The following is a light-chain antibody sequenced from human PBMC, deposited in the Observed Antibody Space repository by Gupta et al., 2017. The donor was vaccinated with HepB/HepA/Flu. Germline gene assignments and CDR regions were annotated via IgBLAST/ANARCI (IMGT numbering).Light chain of an antibody. CDR1: SSNIGSND. CDR2: NNN. CDR3: AAWDDSRNGVA. V-gene: IGLV1-44*01. J-gene: IGLJ2*01. Sequence: QSVLTQPPSASGTPGQRVTISCSGSSSNIGSNDVNWYQQLPGTAPKLLIYNNNQRPSGVPDRFSGSKSGTSASVAIRGLQAEDEADYYCAAWDDSRNGVAFGGGTKLTVL.